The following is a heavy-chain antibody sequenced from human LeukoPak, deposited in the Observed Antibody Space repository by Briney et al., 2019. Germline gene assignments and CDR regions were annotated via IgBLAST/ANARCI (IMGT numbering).Heavy chain of an antibody. V-gene: IGHV3-7*01. CDR2: IKQDGSEK. Sequence: PGGSLRLSCAASGFTFSSSWMTWVRQAPGKGLEWVANIKQDGSEKNYVDSVKGRFTISRDNAKNSLYLQMNSPRAEDTAVYYCASPKMDSGSYWRAFDIWGHGTMVTVSS. CDR1: GFTFSSSW. D-gene: IGHD1-26*01. J-gene: IGHJ3*02. CDR3: ASPKMDSGSYWRAFDI.